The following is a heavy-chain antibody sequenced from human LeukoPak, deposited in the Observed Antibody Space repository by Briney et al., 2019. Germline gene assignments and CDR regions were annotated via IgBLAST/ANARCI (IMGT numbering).Heavy chain of an antibody. CDR3: ARFSAPLRFRIDY. CDR1: GFTFSSYE. Sequence: GGSLRLSCAASGFTFSSYEMNWVRQAPGKGLEWVSYISSSGSTIYYADSVKGRFTISRDNSKNTLYLQMNSLRAEDTAVYYCARFSAPLRFRIDYWGQGTLVTVSS. CDR2: ISSSGSTI. D-gene: IGHD3-16*01. V-gene: IGHV3-48*03. J-gene: IGHJ4*02.